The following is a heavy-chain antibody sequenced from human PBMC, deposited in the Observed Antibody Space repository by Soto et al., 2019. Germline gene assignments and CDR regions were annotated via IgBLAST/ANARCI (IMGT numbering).Heavy chain of an antibody. CDR2: ISYDGSNN. CDR1: GFTFSSYA. Sequence: QVQLVESGGGVVQPGRSLRLSCAASGFTFSSYAMHWVRQAPGKGLEWVAVISYDGSNNYYADSVKGPFTISRDNSKHTVELEMDSLRAEDTAVCYWARDKHGDSMFASGMDVCGEGTTGTVSS. V-gene: IGHV3-30-3*01. J-gene: IGHJ6*04. CDR3: ARDKHGDSMFASGMDV. D-gene: IGHD3-10*02.